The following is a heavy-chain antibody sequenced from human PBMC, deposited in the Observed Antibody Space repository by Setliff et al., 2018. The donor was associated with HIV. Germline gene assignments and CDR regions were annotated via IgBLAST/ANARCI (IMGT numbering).Heavy chain of an antibody. V-gene: IGHV4-38-2*01. CDR1: GYSISSGYY. Sequence: SETLSLTCAVSGYSISSGYYWGWIRQPPGKGLEWIGEINESGSTNYSPSLKSRITISLDTSNNQFSLNLTSLTAADTAVYYCARGRDNLLTGYYVSFDAWGHGNLVTVSS. J-gene: IGHJ4*01. CDR3: ARGRDNLLTGYYVSFDA. CDR2: INESGST. D-gene: IGHD3-9*01.